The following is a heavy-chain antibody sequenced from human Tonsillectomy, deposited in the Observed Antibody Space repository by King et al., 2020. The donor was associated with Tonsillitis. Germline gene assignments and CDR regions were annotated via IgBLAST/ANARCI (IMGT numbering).Heavy chain of an antibody. Sequence: VQLQESGPGLVKPSQTLSLTCTVSGGSISSGDYYWSWIRQPPGKSLEWIGYIYYSGSTYYNPSLKSRVTISVDTSKNQFSLKLSSVTAADTAVYYCARERCSGGSCYSGYYYGMDVWGHGTTVTVSS. V-gene: IGHV4-30-4*01. CDR1: GGSISSGDYY. J-gene: IGHJ6*02. D-gene: IGHD2-15*01. CDR2: IYYSGST. CDR3: ARERCSGGSCYSGYYYGMDV.